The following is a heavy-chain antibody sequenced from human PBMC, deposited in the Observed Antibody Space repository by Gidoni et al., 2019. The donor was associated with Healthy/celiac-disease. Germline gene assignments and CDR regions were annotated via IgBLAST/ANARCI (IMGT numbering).Heavy chain of an antibody. D-gene: IGHD3-22*01. CDR1: GFTFSSYS. CDR3: ARDRLPLLNYYDSSGYEFDY. V-gene: IGHV3-21*01. J-gene: IGHJ4*02. CDR2: ISSSSSYI. Sequence: EVQLVESGGGLVKPGGSLRLSCAASGFTFSSYSMNWVRQAPGQGLEWVSSISSSSSYIYYADSVKGRFTISRDNAKNSLYLQMNSLRAEDTAVYYCARDRLPLLNYYDSSGYEFDYWGQGTLVTVSS.